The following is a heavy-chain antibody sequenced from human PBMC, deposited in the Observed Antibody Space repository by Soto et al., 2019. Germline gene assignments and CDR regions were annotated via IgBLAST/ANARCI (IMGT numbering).Heavy chain of an antibody. V-gene: IGHV3-30-3*01. CDR2: ISYDGTEK. CDR1: GFTFSSFA. D-gene: IGHD2-2*01. Sequence: VQLVESGGGVVQPGRSLRLSCVASGFTFSSFAMQWVRQAPGKGLEWVAVISYDGTEKYYADSVKGRFTISRDNSKNTLHLQMNSLRAEDTAVYYCARERVYHRAATFDYWGQGTLVTVSS. CDR3: ARERVYHRAATFDY. J-gene: IGHJ4*02.